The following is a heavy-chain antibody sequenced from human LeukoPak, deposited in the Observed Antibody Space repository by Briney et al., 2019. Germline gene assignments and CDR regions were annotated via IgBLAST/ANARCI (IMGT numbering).Heavy chain of an antibody. V-gene: IGHV5-51*01. J-gene: IGHJ3*02. CDR2: IYPGDSDT. Sequence: WXGWVRQMPGKGLEWMGIIYPGDSDTRYSPSFQGQVTISADKSISTAYLQWSSLKASDTAMYYCARGHFADFYAFDIWGQGTMVTVSS. CDR3: ARGHFADFYAFDI. D-gene: IGHD3-3*02. CDR1: W.